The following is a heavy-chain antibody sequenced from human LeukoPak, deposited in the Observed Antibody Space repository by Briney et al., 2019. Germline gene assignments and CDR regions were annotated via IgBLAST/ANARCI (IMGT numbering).Heavy chain of an antibody. CDR2: IYYSGST. V-gene: IGHV4-59*01. Sequence: SETLSLTCKVSGGSISSYYWSWIRQPPGKGLEWIGYIYYSGSTNYNPSLKSRVTISVDTSKNQFSLKLSSVTAADTAVYYCARRHYYDSSGASNAFDIWGQGTMVTVSS. D-gene: IGHD3-22*01. J-gene: IGHJ3*02. CDR3: ARRHYYDSSGASNAFDI. CDR1: GGSISSYY.